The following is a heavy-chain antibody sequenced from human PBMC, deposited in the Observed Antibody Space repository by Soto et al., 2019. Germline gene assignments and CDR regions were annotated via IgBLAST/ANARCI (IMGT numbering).Heavy chain of an antibody. J-gene: IGHJ3*02. Sequence: QVQLVESGGGVVQPGRSLRLSCAASGFTFSSYGMHWVRQAPGKGLEWVAVISYDGSNKYYADSVKGRFTISRDNSKNTLYLQMNSLRAEDTAVYYCAKDRPYYYDSSGYYRLGGAFDIWGQGTMVTVSS. CDR1: GFTFSSYG. CDR2: ISYDGSNK. D-gene: IGHD3-22*01. V-gene: IGHV3-30*18. CDR3: AKDRPYYYDSSGYYRLGGAFDI.